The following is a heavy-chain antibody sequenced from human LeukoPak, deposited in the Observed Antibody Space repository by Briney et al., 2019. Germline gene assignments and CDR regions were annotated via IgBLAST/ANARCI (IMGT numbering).Heavy chain of an antibody. CDR1: GYTFTSYS. J-gene: IGHJ4*02. V-gene: IGHV1-46*01. CDR2: INPRDGGI. CDR3: FMGGPDY. D-gene: IGHD1-26*01. Sequence: GASVKVSCKASGYTFTSYSMHRVRQAPGQGLEWVGIINPRDGGISYARRLQGRITVTMDTSTSTVYMELSSLRSEDTATYYCFMGGPDYWGQGTLVTVSS.